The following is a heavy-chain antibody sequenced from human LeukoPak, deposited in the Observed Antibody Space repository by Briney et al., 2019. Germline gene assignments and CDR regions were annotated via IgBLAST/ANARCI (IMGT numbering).Heavy chain of an antibody. J-gene: IGHJ3*02. V-gene: IGHV4-4*07. CDR1: GGSISSYY. D-gene: IGHD3-16*02. CDR3: ARDGQIMITFGGVLVPDAFDI. Sequence: PSETLSLTYTVSGGSISSYYWSWIRQPAGKGLEWIGRIYTSGSTNYNPSLKSRVTMSVDTSKNQFSLKLSSVTAADTAVYYCARDGQIMITFGGVLVPDAFDIWGQGTMVTVSS. CDR2: IYTSGST.